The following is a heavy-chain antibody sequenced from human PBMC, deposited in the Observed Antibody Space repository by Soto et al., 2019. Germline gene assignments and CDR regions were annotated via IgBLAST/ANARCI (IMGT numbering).Heavy chain of an antibody. Sequence: SETLSLTCTVSGGSISSYYWSWIRQPPGKGLEWIGYVYYSGSTNYNPSLKSRVTISVDTSKNQFSLKLSSVTAADTAVYYCARYYYGSGSYEVFDDWGQGTRVTVAS. CDR3: ARYYYGSGSYEVFDD. CDR2: VYYSGST. D-gene: IGHD3-10*01. CDR1: GGSISSYY. J-gene: IGHJ4*02. V-gene: IGHV4-59*01.